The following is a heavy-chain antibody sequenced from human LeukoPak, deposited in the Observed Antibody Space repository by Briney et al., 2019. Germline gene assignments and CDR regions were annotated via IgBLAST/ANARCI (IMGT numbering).Heavy chain of an antibody. CDR3: ARKWGSSGWFYYYYYGMDV. V-gene: IGHV4-34*01. D-gene: IGHD6-19*01. Sequence: SETLSLTCAVYGGSFSGCYWSWIRQPPGKGLEWIGEINHSGSTNYNPSLKSRVTISVDTSKNQFSLKLSSVTAADTAVYYCARKWGSSGWFYYYYYGMDVWGQGTTVTVSS. CDR2: INHSGST. J-gene: IGHJ6*02. CDR1: GGSFSGCY.